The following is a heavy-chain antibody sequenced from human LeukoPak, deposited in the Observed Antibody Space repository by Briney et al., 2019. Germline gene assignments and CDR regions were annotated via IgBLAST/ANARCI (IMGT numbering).Heavy chain of an antibody. Sequence: GGSLRLSCAASGFTFSTYSMNWVRQAPGKGLEWVSSVTSAGNTYYTDSVKGRFTISRDNSKSTLDLQMNSLRAEDATVYYCARGGRGVDYWGQGTLVTVSS. CDR1: GFTFSTYS. CDR2: VTSAGNT. V-gene: IGHV3-23*01. CDR3: ARGGRGVDY. D-gene: IGHD3-16*01. J-gene: IGHJ4*02.